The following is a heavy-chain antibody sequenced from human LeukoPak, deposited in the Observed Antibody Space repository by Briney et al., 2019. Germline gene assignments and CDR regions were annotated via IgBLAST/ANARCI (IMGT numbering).Heavy chain of an antibody. V-gene: IGHV3-11*04. Sequence: GGSLRLSCAASGFTFSDYYMSWIRQAPGKGLKGVSYISSSGSTIYYADSVKGRFTISRDNAKNSLYLQMNSLRAEDTAVYYCARDTDYGDPDHYGYYYMDVWGKGTTVTVSS. CDR1: GFTFSDYY. D-gene: IGHD4-17*01. CDR3: ARDTDYGDPDHYGYYYMDV. CDR2: ISSSGSTI. J-gene: IGHJ6*03.